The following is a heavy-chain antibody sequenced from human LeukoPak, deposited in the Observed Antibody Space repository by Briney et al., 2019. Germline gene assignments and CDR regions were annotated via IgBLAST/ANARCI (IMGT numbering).Heavy chain of an antibody. D-gene: IGHD2-2*02. CDR1: GYTFTSYD. CDR3: ARLESGYCSSTSCYIGDAFDI. V-gene: IGHV1-8*03. CDR2: MNPKSGNT. Sequence: GASVKVSCKASGYTFTSYDINWVRQATGQGLELMGGMNPKSGNTGYSQKFQGRVTITRNTSISTAYMELSSMRSEDTAVYYCARLESGYCSSTSCYIGDAFDIWGQGTMVPVSS. J-gene: IGHJ3*02.